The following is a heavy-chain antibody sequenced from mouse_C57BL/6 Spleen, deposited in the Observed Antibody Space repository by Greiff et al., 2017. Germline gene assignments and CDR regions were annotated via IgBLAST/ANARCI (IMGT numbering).Heavy chain of an antibody. J-gene: IGHJ3*01. Sequence: EVQVVESGGGLVQPKGSLKLSCAASGFTFNTYAMHWVRQAPGKGLESVARIRSKSSNYATYYADSVKDRFTISRDDSQSMLYLQMNNLKTEDTAMYYCVRDRGTTVVGAYWGQGTLVTVSA. CDR1: GFTFNTYA. D-gene: IGHD1-1*01. CDR2: IRSKSSNYAT. CDR3: VRDRGTTVVGAY. V-gene: IGHV10-3*01.